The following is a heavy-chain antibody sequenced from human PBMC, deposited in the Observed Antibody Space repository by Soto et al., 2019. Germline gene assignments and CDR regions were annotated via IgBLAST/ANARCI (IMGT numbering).Heavy chain of an antibody. J-gene: IGHJ5*01. D-gene: IGHD2-15*01. Sequence: EVQLLESGGGLVQPGGSLSLSCVASGFTFTSYAMTWVRQLPGKGLEWVSSVTNAGGITHYANSVKGRFTISRDNSKNTVYLQMNSLRAEDTAIYYCAKIYRSCTYSNCYSRSPPDSWGQGTLVTVSA. V-gene: IGHV3-23*01. CDR2: VTNAGGIT. CDR1: GFTFTSYA. CDR3: AKIYRSCTYSNCYSRSPPDS.